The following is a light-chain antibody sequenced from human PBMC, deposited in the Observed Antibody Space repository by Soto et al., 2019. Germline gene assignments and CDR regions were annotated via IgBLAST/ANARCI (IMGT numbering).Light chain of an antibody. CDR2: TAS. J-gene: IGKJ1*01. V-gene: IGKV3D-20*02. Sequence: EIVVTPSPASLALSQGERATLSCRAIQMVSSSHLAWYQQKPGQAPRLLIYTASSRATGIPDRFSGSGSGTDFTLTISSLEPEDCAVYYSQKRSNWPRTFAQGTKVDIK. CDR3: QKRSNWPRT. CDR1: QMVSSSH.